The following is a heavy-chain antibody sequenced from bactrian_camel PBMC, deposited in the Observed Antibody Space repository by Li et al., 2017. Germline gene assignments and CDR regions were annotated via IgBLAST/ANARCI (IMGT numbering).Heavy chain of an antibody. V-gene: IGHV3S53*01. J-gene: IGHJ6*01. CDR2: IERDGER. CDR1: GYGHGGNC. Sequence: HVQLVESGGGSVQAGGSLRLSCVVSGYGHGGNCMGWFRQAPGKEREGVASIERDGERRYAESVKGRFTISRDNAKNTVYLQMNNLASEDTAMYSCALDLRWAGYVRCAAGWTGDFADWGQGTQVTVS. D-gene: IGHD1*01. CDR3: ALDLRWAGYVRCAAGWTGDFAD.